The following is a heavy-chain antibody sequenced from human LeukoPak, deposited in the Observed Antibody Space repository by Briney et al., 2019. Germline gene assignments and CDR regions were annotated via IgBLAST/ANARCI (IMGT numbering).Heavy chain of an antibody. CDR2: IYTSGST. V-gene: IGHV4-4*07. J-gene: IGHJ5*02. D-gene: IGHD5-18*01. Sequence: SETLSLTCTVSGGSISSYYWSWIRQPAGKGLEWIGRIYTSGSTNYNPSLKRRVTMSVDTSKNQFSLKLRSVTAADTAVYYCARESPTWTQLWFSSVNWFDPWGQGTLVPVSS. CDR1: GGSISSYY. CDR3: ARESPTWTQLWFSSVNWFDP.